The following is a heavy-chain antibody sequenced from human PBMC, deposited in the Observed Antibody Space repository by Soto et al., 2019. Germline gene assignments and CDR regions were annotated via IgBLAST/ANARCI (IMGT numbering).Heavy chain of an antibody. J-gene: IGHJ3*02. CDR3: AREGGPVVDNSRAFDI. CDR1: GGSISSGGYS. Sequence: NPSETLSLTCAVSGGSISSGGYSWSWIRQPPGKGLEWIGYIYHSGSTYYNPSLKSRVTISVDRSKNQFSLKLSSVTAADTAVYYCAREGGPVVDNSRAFDIWGQGTMVTVSS. V-gene: IGHV4-30-2*01. CDR2: IYHSGST. D-gene: IGHD2-15*01.